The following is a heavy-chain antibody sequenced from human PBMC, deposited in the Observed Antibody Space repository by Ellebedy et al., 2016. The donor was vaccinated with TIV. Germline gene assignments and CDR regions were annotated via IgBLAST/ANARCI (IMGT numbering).Heavy chain of an antibody. Sequence: SETLSLXXTVSGGSISSGGYYWSWIRQHPGKGLEWIGYIYYSGSTYYNPSLKSRVTISVDTSKNQFSLKLSSVTAADTAVYYCARGIVMVVAELFYFDYWGQGTLVTVSS. J-gene: IGHJ4*02. CDR1: GGSISSGGYY. CDR3: ARGIVMVVAELFYFDY. V-gene: IGHV4-31*03. D-gene: IGHD2-15*01. CDR2: IYYSGST.